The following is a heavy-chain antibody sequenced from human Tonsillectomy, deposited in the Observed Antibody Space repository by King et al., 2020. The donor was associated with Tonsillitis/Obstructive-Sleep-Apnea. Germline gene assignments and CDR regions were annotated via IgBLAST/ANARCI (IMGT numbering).Heavy chain of an antibody. Sequence: EVQLVESGGGLVQPGRSLRLFCAASGFTFDDYAMHWVRQAPGKGLEWVSGISWNSGSVVYAGAVRGRFTISRDNGKNSLYLQMNSLRPDDTALYYCAKDLIIAVSGTPGDAFDMWGQGTMVTVSS. D-gene: IGHD6-13*01. J-gene: IGHJ3*02. V-gene: IGHV3-9*01. CDR3: AKDLIIAVSGTPGDAFDM. CDR2: ISWNSGSV. CDR1: GFTFDDYA.